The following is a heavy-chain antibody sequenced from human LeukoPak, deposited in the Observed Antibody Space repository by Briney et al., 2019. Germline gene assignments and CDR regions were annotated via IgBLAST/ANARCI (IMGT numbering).Heavy chain of an antibody. CDR2: IYSGGTT. Sequence: GGSLRLSCAASEFSVSSNYMTWVRQPPGKGLECVSIIYSGGTTYYADSVRGRVTISRDNSKNTRCLQRDRLRVEDTAVYYCARKSDSLMLRGGDCWGQGTLVTVSS. CDR1: EFSVSSNY. J-gene: IGHJ4*02. CDR3: ARKSDSLMLRGGDC. D-gene: IGHD3-10*01. V-gene: IGHV3-66*01.